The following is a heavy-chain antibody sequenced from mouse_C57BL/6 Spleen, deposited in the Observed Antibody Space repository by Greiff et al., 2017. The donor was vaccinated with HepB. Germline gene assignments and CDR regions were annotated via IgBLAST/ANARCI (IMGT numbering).Heavy chain of an antibody. D-gene: IGHD2-2*01. V-gene: IGHV1-62-2*01. CDR1: GYTFTEYT. CDR3: ARHEDLYGYPYYFDY. CDR2: FYPGSGSI. Sequence: QVQLQQSGADLVKPGASVKLSCKASGYTFTEYTIHWVKQRSGQGLEWIGWFYPGSGSIKYNEKFKDKATLTADKSSSTVYMELSRLTSEDSAVYVCARHEDLYGYPYYFDYWGQGTTLTVSS. J-gene: IGHJ2*01.